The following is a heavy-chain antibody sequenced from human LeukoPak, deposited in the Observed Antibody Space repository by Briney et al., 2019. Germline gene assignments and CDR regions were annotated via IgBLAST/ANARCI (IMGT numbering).Heavy chain of an antibody. CDR2: IRHDESKE. V-gene: IGHV3-30*02. CDR3: AKVESTISGFGP. Sequence: GGSLRLSCVASGFTFSTYGMHWVRQAPGKGPEWVAFIRHDESKEYYTDSVRGRFTISRDNSRNTLYLQMNTLRPEDTALYYRAKVESTISGFGPWGQGTLVTVSS. D-gene: IGHD5-24*01. CDR1: GFTFSTYG. J-gene: IGHJ5*02.